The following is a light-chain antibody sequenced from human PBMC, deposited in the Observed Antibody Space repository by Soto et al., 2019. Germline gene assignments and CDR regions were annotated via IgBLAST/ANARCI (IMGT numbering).Light chain of an antibody. CDR3: SSYAGSNNLV. V-gene: IGLV2-8*01. Sequence: QSALTQPPSASGPPGQSVTISCTGTSSDVGGYNYVSWYQQHPGKAPKLMIYEVSKRPSGVPDRFSGSKSGNTASLTVSGLQAEDEADYYRSSYAGSNNLVFGGGTKLTVL. CDR2: EVS. J-gene: IGLJ2*01. CDR1: SSDVGGYNY.